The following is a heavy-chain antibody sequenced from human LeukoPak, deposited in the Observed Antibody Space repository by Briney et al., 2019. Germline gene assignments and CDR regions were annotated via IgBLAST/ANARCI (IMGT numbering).Heavy chain of an antibody. CDR3: TAATSGSYDWFDP. CDR1: GFTFSGSA. CDR2: IRSEAYSYAT. D-gene: IGHD1-26*01. V-gene: IGHV3-73*01. Sequence: GGSLRLSCAASGFTFSGSAMHWVRHASGKGLEWVGRIRSEAYSYATAYAASVKGRFTISRDESKNTTYLQMSSLKIEDTAVYYCTAATSGSYDWFDPWGQGTLVTVSS. J-gene: IGHJ5*02.